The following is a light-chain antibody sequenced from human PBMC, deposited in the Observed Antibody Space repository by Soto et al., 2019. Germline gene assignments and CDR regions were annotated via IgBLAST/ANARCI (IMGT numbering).Light chain of an antibody. J-gene: IGKJ1*01. V-gene: IGKV1-39*01. Sequence: DIQMTQSPSSLSASVGDRVTITCRASQSIGSYLNWYQQRPGRAPKLLIYAASSLQGRVPTRFSSSGSWTDFTLTTSSLQPEDFATYYCQQSFTSTAFGQGTKVPIK. CDR2: AAS. CDR3: QQSFTSTA. CDR1: QSIGSY.